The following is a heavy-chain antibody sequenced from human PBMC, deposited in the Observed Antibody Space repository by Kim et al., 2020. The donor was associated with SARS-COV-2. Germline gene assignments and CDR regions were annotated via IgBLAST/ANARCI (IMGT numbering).Heavy chain of an antibody. V-gene: IGHV3-23*01. CDR2: ISGSGGST. J-gene: IGHJ6*03. D-gene: IGHD3-3*01. CDR3: AKASYDFWSGSEQPYYYYMDV. CDR1: GFTFSSYA. Sequence: GGSLRLSCAASGFTFSSYAMSWVRQAPGKGLEWVSAISGSGGSTYYADSVKGRFTISRDNSKNTLYLQMNSLRAEDTAVYYCAKASYDFWSGSEQPYYYYMDVWGKGTTVTVSS.